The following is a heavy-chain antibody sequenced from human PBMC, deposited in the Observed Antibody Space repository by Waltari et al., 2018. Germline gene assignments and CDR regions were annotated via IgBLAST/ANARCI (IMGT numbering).Heavy chain of an antibody. CDR2: IHHSGNT. Sequence: QVQLQESGPGLVKPSETLSLTRSASGGSTCSYVWNWMRQPPGKGLQWLGYIHHSGNTKCNPSLKSRVTMAVDTPKSQFSLRLTSVSATDTAVYYCARWDAPGRYFGDWGQGTPVTVSS. CDR3: ARWDAPGRYFGD. V-gene: IGHV4-59*08. CDR1: GGSTCSYV. D-gene: IGHD1-20*01. J-gene: IGHJ4*02.